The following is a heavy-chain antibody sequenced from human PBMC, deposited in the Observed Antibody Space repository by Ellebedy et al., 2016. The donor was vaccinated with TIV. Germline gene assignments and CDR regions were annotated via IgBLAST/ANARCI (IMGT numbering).Heavy chain of an antibody. Sequence: GGSLRLXCAASGFTFDNYAMHWVRQAPGKGLEWVSGISWNSGALGYAGSVKGRFTISRDNSKNSVFLQMNSLRAEDTAFYYCAKDVDLDILTAFDYWGQGTLVTVSS. CDR3: AKDVDLDILTAFDY. D-gene: IGHD3-9*01. CDR2: ISWNSGAL. CDR1: GFTFDNYA. J-gene: IGHJ4*02. V-gene: IGHV3-9*01.